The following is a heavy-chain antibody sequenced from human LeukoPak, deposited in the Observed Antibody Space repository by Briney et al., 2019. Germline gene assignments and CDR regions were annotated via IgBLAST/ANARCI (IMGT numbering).Heavy chain of an antibody. CDR1: GYTFTNYD. D-gene: IGHD3-9*01. V-gene: IGHV1-8*01. CDR3: ATVLRYFDWPYYFDY. CDR2: MNPNSGNT. J-gene: IGHJ4*02. Sequence: GASVKVSCKASGYTFTNYDINWVRQATGQGLEWMGWMNPNSGNTGYAQKFQGRVTMTRNTSISTAYMELSSLRSEDTAVYYCATVLRYFDWPYYFDYWGQGTLVTVSS.